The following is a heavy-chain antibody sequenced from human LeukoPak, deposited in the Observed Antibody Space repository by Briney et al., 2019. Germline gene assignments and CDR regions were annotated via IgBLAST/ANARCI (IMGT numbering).Heavy chain of an antibody. Sequence: ASVKVSCKASGYTFTNYYIHWVRQAPGQGLEWMGIINPSGGSTSYAQKFQGRVTMTRDTSTSTVYMELSSLRSEDTAVYYCARAGFALAPHRGTPFDYWGQGTLVTVSS. D-gene: IGHD6-6*01. CDR2: INPSGGST. J-gene: IGHJ4*02. CDR3: ARAGFALAPHRGTPFDY. V-gene: IGHV1-46*01. CDR1: GYTFTNYY.